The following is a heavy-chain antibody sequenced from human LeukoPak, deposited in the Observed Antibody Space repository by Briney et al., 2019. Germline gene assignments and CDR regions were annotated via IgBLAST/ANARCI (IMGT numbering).Heavy chain of an antibody. J-gene: IGHJ4*02. D-gene: IGHD1-26*01. CDR2: IYYSGSN. V-gene: IGHV4-59*01. CDR3: ARSTTSGLLGGYLDD. Sequence: SETLSLTCSVSGGSISGYYWRWIRQPPGKGLEWIGYIYYSGSNNYNPSLERRAAISVATSKNHFSLTLSFVTVADTAVYYCARSTTSGLLGGYLDDWGRGTLVTVSS. CDR1: GGSISGYY.